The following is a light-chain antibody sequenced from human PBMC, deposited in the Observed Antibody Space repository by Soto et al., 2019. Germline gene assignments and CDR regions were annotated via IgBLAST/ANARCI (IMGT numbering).Light chain of an antibody. Sequence: QSALAQPASVSGSPGQSITISCTGSFSDIAVFNYVSWYQQYPGRAPKLLIYQVTSRASGVSHRFSGSKSGNTASLTISGLQPEDEAEYYCNSYSSTKFYVFGTGTKVTVL. CDR3: NSYSSTKFYV. V-gene: IGLV2-14*01. CDR1: FSDIAVFNY. J-gene: IGLJ1*01. CDR2: QVT.